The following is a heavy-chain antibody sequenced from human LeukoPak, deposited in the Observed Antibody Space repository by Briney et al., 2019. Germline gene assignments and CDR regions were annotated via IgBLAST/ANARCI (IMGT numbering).Heavy chain of an antibody. CDR1: GGSISSGNYY. V-gene: IGHV4-61*02. Sequence: SQTLSLTCTVSGGSISSGNYYWNWIRQPAGKGLEWIGRIYTSGSTSYNPSLKSRVTISVDTSKNQFSLNLSSVTAADTAVYYCARETWGVYYFDYWGQGTLVTVSS. J-gene: IGHJ4*02. CDR3: ARETWGVYYFDY. D-gene: IGHD3-10*01. CDR2: IYTSGST.